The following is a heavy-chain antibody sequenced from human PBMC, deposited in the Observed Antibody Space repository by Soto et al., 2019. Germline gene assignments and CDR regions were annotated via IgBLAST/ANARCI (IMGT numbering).Heavy chain of an antibody. J-gene: IGHJ5*02. CDR2: ISGSGGST. D-gene: IGHD2-15*01. CDR1: GFTFSSYA. V-gene: IGHV3-23*01. Sequence: GESLKISCAASGFTFSSYAMSWVRQAPGKGLEWVSAISGSGGSTYYADSVKGRFTISRDNSKNTLYLQMNSLRAEDTAVYYCAKDSAATRYCSGGSCYPNNWFDPWGQGTLVTVSS. CDR3: AKDSAATRYCSGGSCYPNNWFDP.